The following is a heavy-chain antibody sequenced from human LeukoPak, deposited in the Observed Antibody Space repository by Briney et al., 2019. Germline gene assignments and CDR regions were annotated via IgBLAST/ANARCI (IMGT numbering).Heavy chain of an antibody. J-gene: IGHJ4*02. Sequence: GRSLRLSCAASGFTFSSYAMHWVRQAPGKGLEWMAVIWYDGSNKYYADSVKGRFTISRDNSKNTLYLQMNSLRAEDTAVYYCARRYSSGWYYFDYWGQGTLVTVSS. CDR3: ARRYSSGWYYFDY. D-gene: IGHD6-19*01. V-gene: IGHV3-33*01. CDR1: GFTFSSYA. CDR2: IWYDGSNK.